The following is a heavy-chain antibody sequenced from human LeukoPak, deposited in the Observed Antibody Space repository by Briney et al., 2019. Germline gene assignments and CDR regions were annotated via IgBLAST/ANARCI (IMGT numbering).Heavy chain of an antibody. CDR2: ISSSSSYI. CDR3: ARYSGSYYEPFDY. CDR1: GFTFSSYS. D-gene: IGHD1-26*01. Sequence: GGSLRLSCAASGFTFSSYSMNWVRQAPGKGLEWVSSISSSSSYIYYADSVKGRFTISRDNAKDSLYLQMNSLRAEDTAVYYCARYSGSYYEPFDYWGQGTLVTVSS. J-gene: IGHJ4*02. V-gene: IGHV3-21*04.